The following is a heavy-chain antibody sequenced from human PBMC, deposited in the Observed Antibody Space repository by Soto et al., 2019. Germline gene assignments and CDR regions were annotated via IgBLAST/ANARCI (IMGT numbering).Heavy chain of an antibody. CDR1: GGSVSSSSFY. CDR3: ARDLYYGSGPLRPDPYYYYGMDA. V-gene: IGHV4-61*01. Sequence: SETLSLTCTVSGGSVSSSSFYWSWIRQPPGKGLEWIGYIYYSGSTNYNPSLKSRVTISVDTSKNQFSLKLSSVTAADTAVYYCARDLYYGSGPLRPDPYYYYGMDAWGQGTTVTVSS. J-gene: IGHJ6*02. D-gene: IGHD3-10*01. CDR2: IYYSGST.